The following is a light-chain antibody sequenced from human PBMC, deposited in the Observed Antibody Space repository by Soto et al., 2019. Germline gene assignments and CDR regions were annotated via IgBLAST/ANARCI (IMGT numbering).Light chain of an antibody. J-gene: IGKJ5*01. Sequence: TQMTQSHTSLSASVGDRVTITCGASQSISSYLNWYQQKPGKAPKLLIYAASSLQSGVPSRFSGSGSGTDFTLTISSLQPEDFATYYCQQSYSTPITFGQGTRLEIK. CDR3: QQSYSTPIT. V-gene: IGKV1-39*01. CDR2: AAS. CDR1: QSISSY.